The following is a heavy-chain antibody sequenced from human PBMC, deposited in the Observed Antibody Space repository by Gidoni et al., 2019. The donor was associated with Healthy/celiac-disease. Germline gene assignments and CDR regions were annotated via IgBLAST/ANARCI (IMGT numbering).Heavy chain of an antibody. CDR2: IKSKADGGTT. CDR3: TTATVVSRRLYYYYYMDV. V-gene: IGHV3-15*07. J-gene: IGHJ6*03. CDR1: GFTFSNAW. Sequence: EVQLVESGGGLVQPGGSLRLSCAASGFTFSNAWLNWGRQAPGKGLEWVGRIKSKADGGTTDYAAPVKGRFTISRDDSKNTLYLQMNSLKTEDTAVYYCTTATVVSRRLYYYYYMDVWGKGTTVTVSS. D-gene: IGHD2-15*01.